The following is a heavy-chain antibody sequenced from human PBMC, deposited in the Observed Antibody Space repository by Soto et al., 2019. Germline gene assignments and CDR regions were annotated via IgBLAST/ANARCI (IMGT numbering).Heavy chain of an antibody. V-gene: IGHV2-5*01. J-gene: IGHJ4*02. CDR1: GFSFGVSGVG. CDR2: VFWYDDK. CDR3: ARAYTFDFDH. Sequence: QITLKESGPTLVKPTQTLTLTCTFSGFSFGVSGVGVGWIRQPTGRALAWRGLVFWYDDKRYSPSLESRLTLNKDTSNNQVVLTLTNLDPEDTGTYYCARAYTFDFDHRGQETLFTVSS. D-gene: IGHD2-21*01.